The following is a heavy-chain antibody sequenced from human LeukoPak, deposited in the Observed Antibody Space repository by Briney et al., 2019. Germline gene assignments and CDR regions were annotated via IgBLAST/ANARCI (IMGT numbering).Heavy chain of an antibody. CDR1: GGSISSYY. Sequence: PSETLSLTCTVSGGSISSYYWSWIRQPAGKGLEWIGRIYSTGSTNYNPSLKSRVTMSVDTSKNQFSLRLRSVTAADTAVYYCARQIASAGTAGFNFWGQGALVTVSS. J-gene: IGHJ4*02. CDR3: ARQIASAGTAGFNF. V-gene: IGHV4-4*07. CDR2: IYSTGST. D-gene: IGHD6-13*01.